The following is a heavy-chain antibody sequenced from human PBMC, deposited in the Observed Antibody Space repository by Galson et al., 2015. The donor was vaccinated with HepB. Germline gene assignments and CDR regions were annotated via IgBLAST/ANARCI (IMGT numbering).Heavy chain of an antibody. CDR2: IHPGDSDT. CDR3: ARTINYYDRSGYRTGWCDP. CDR1: GYNFTNYW. J-gene: IGHJ5*02. D-gene: IGHD3-22*01. Sequence: QSGAEVKKPGESLKISCKGSGYNFTNYWIGWVRQMPGKGLEWMGIIHPGDSDTRYSPSLQGQVTISADKSINTAYLQWSSLKASDTAIYYCARTINYYDRSGYRTGWCDPWGQGTLVTVSS. V-gene: IGHV5-51*01.